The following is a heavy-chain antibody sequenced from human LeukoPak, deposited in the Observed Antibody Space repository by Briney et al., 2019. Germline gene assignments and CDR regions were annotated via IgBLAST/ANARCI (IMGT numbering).Heavy chain of an antibody. Sequence: GGSLRLSCAASGFTFSNAWMSWVRQAPGKGLEWVANIKQDGSEKYYVDSVKGRFTISRDNAKNSLYLQMNSLRAEDTAVYYCARESNYIGGYYYDSSGSEGYAFDIWGQGTMVTVSS. CDR3: ARESNYIGGYYYDSSGSEGYAFDI. V-gene: IGHV3-7*01. CDR1: GFTFSNAW. CDR2: IKQDGSEK. J-gene: IGHJ3*02. D-gene: IGHD3-22*01.